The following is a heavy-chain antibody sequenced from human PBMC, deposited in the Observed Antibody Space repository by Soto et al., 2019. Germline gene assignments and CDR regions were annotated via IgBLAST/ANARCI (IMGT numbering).Heavy chain of an antibody. V-gene: IGHV4-39*01. J-gene: IGHJ2*01. D-gene: IGHD2-2*01. Sequence: QPPGKGLEWIGSIYYSGSTYYNPSLKSRVTISVDTSKNQFSLKLSSVTAADTAVYYCPTGELILDDGSVSAFLRTSATDL. CDR2: IYYSGST. CDR3: PTGELILDDGSVSAFLRTSATDL.